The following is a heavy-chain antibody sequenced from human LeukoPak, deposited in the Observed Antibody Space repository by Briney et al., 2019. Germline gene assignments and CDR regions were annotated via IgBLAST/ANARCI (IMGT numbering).Heavy chain of an antibody. Sequence: GGSLRLSCAASGFTFSSYGTHWVRQAPGKGLEWVAVIWYDGSNKYYADSVKGRFTISRDNSENTLYLQMNSLRAEDTALYYCASDGIAVDRGIGYFDYWGQGTLVTVSS. V-gene: IGHV3-33*01. J-gene: IGHJ4*02. D-gene: IGHD6-13*01. CDR1: GFTFSSYG. CDR3: ASDGIAVDRGIGYFDY. CDR2: IWYDGSNK.